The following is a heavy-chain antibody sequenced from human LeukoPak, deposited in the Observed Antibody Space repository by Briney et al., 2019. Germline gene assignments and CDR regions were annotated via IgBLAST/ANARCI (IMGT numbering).Heavy chain of an antibody. CDR1: GYTFTSYG. Sequence: GASVKVSCKASGYTFTSYGISWVRQAPGQGLEWTGWISPYNGNTVYAQNLQGRVTMTTDTSTTTAYMELGSLRSDDTAVYYCARGRSYSAFDIWGQGTMVTVSS. CDR2: ISPYNGNT. D-gene: IGHD1-26*01. J-gene: IGHJ3*02. CDR3: ARGRSYSAFDI. V-gene: IGHV1-18*01.